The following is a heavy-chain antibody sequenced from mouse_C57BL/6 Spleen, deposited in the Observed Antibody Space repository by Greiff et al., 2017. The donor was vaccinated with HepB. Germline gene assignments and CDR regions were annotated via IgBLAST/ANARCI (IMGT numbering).Heavy chain of an antibody. D-gene: IGHD1-1*01. CDR2: IYPGDGDT. CDR1: GYAFSSYW. CDR3: ARRGGSSYYFDY. J-gene: IGHJ2*01. V-gene: IGHV1-80*01. Sequence: VQLQQSGAELVKPGASVKISCKASGYAFSSYWMNWVKQRPRKGLEWIGQIYPGDGDTNYNGKFKGKATLTADKSSSTAYMQLSSLTSEDSAVYFCARRGGSSYYFDYWGQGTTLTVSS.